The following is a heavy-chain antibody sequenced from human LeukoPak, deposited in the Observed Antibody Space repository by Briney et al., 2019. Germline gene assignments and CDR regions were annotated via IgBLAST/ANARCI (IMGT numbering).Heavy chain of an antibody. D-gene: IGHD3-10*01. CDR3: ARGPPRYYYGSGSFYGMDV. CDR1: GYTFTCYD. J-gene: IGHJ6*02. Sequence: GASVNVYCNASGYTFTCYDIKWVRQAPGQGLELMGCLTLNSSNTGYAQKFQGRVTMTRNTSISTAYMELSSLRSEDTAVYYCARGPPRYYYGSGSFYGMDVWGQGTTVTVSS. V-gene: IGHV1-8*01. CDR2: LTLNSSNT.